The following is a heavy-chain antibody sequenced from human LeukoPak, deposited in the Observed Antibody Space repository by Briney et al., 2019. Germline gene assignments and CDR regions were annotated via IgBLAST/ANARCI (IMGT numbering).Heavy chain of an antibody. D-gene: IGHD2-15*01. J-gene: IGHJ4*02. CDR1: GYTFTAYD. V-gene: IGHV1-2*02. Sequence: GASVKVSCKASGYTFTAYDMRWVRQAPGQGLEWMGWINPNSGGTNYAQKFQGRVTMTRDTSISTAYMELSRLRSDDTAVYYCARGGCSGGTCYSYFDYWGQGTLVTVPS. CDR3: ARGGCSGGTCYSYFDY. CDR2: INPNSGGT.